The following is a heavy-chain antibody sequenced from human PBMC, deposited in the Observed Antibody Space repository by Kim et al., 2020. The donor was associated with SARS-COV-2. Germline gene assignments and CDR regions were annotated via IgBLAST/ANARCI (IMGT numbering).Heavy chain of an antibody. D-gene: IGHD6-6*01. CDR3: ARHLYNISSRFENWFDP. CDR1: GYSFTDFW. Sequence: GESLKISCKASGYSFTDFWIGWVRQMPGKGLEWMGIIHPGDSDTRYSPSFQGQVTISADKSIGTTYLQWSSLKASDTAMYYCARHLYNISSRFENWFDPWGQGTLVTVSS. V-gene: IGHV5-51*01. CDR2: IHPGDSDT. J-gene: IGHJ5*02.